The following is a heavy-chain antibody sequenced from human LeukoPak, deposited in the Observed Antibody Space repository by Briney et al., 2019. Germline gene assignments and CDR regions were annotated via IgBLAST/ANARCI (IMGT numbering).Heavy chain of an antibody. Sequence: GGSLRLSCAASGFTFSSYEMNWVRQAPGKGLEWVSYISSSGSTIYYADSVKGRFSISRDNAKNSLYLQMNRLRAEDTAVYYCAELGITMIGGVWGKGTTVTISS. J-gene: IGHJ6*04. CDR3: AELGITMIGGV. V-gene: IGHV3-48*03. CDR2: ISSSGSTI. D-gene: IGHD3-10*02. CDR1: GFTFSSYE.